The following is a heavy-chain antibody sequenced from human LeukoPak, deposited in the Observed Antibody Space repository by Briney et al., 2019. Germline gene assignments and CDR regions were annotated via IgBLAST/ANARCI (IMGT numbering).Heavy chain of an antibody. V-gene: IGHV3-23*01. Sequence: GGSLRLSCAASGFTFSSYVMTWVRQAPGKGLEWVSGISGSGRSTYYADSVKGRFTISRDNSKNTLYLQMNSLRAEDTAVYCCVRLRRNSDTSGFYYYYDFWGQGPLVTVSS. CDR1: GFTFSSYV. CDR2: ISGSGRST. D-gene: IGHD3-22*01. CDR3: VRLRRNSDTSGFYYYYDF. J-gene: IGHJ4*02.